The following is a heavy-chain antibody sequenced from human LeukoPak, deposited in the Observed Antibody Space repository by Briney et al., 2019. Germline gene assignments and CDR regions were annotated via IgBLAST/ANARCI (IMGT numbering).Heavy chain of an antibody. D-gene: IGHD2-15*01. Sequence: GGSLRLSCAASGFSFSSYAVNWVRQAPGKGLEWVSAISGSGGTTYYADSVKGRFTISRDNSKNTLYLQMNSLRAEDTAVYYCANPSSFRFDYWGQGTLVTVSS. CDR1: GFSFSSYA. CDR3: ANPSSFRFDY. J-gene: IGHJ4*02. V-gene: IGHV3-23*01. CDR2: ISGSGGTT.